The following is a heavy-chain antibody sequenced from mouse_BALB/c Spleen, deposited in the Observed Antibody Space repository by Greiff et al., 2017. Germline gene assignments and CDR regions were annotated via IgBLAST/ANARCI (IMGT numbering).Heavy chain of an antibody. CDR3: ARVITTGFDY. J-gene: IGHJ2*01. V-gene: IGHV5-6-3*01. CDR2: INSNGGST. CDR1: GFTFSSYG. Sequence: DVKLVESGGGLVQPGGSLKLSCAASGFTFSSYGMSWVRQTPDKRLELVATINSNGGSTYYPDSVKGRFTISRDNAKNTLYLQMSSLKSEDTAMYYCARVITTGFDYWGQGTTVTVSS. D-gene: IGHD1-1*01.